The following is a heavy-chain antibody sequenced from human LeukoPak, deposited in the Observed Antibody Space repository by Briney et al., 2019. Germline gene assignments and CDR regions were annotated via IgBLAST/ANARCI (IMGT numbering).Heavy chain of an antibody. Sequence: GGSLRLSCAASGFTFSSYWMHWVRQAPGKGLVWVSRINSDGSSTTYAGSVKGRFTISRDNTKNTLYLQVNSLRAEDTAVYYCVRAVAGIRTDWYFDLWGRGTLVTVAS. V-gene: IGHV3-74*01. J-gene: IGHJ2*01. CDR3: VRAVAGIRTDWYFDL. D-gene: IGHD6-19*01. CDR1: GFTFSSYW. CDR2: INSDGSST.